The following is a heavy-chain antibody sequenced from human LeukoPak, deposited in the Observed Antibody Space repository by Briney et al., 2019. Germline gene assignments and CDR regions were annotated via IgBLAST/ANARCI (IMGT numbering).Heavy chain of an antibody. Sequence: SQTLSLTCAIPGDSVSSNSVAWNWIRQSPSRGLEWLGRTYYRSKWYNDYAVSVKSRITINPDTSKNQVSLQLNSVTPEDTAVYFCARGDIRDGYNFRYWGQGTLVTVSS. V-gene: IGHV6-1*01. D-gene: IGHD5-24*01. J-gene: IGHJ4*02. CDR2: TYYRSKWYN. CDR1: GDSVSSNSVA. CDR3: ARGDIRDGYNFRY.